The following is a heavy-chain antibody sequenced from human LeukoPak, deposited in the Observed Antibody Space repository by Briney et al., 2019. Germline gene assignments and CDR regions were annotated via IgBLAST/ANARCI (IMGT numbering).Heavy chain of an antibody. D-gene: IGHD3-10*01. CDR2: ISSSSSYI. Sequence: GGSLRLSCAASGFTFSSYSMNWVRQAPGKGLEWVSSISSSSSYIYYADSVKGRFTISRDNAKNSLYLQMNSLRAEDTAVYYCARAFGSGSYSFWGQGTLVSVSS. V-gene: IGHV3-21*01. CDR1: GFTFSSYS. J-gene: IGHJ4*02. CDR3: ARAFGSGSYSF.